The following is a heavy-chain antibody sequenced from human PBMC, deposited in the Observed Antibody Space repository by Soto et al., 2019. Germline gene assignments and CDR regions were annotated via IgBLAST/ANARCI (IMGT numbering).Heavy chain of an antibody. CDR2: VKDGGST. CDR1: GGSLTGYY. D-gene: IGHD5-12*01. Sequence: QVQLQQWGAGLLKPSETLSLTCTVNGGSLTGYYWSWIRQPPGKGLEWIGEVKDGGSTNYSPSLRGRVSISADTSKNHFSLRLNSVTPADTAVYFCARGQEGIVATHWDQGALVTVSS. J-gene: IGHJ4*02. CDR3: ARGQEGIVATH. V-gene: IGHV4-34*01.